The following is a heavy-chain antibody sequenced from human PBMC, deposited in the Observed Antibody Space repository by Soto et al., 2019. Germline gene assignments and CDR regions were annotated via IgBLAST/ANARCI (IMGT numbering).Heavy chain of an antibody. J-gene: IGHJ4*02. Sequence: LRLSCAASGFTLSTYWRQWVRQAPGKGLVWVSRISSDGSNTIYADSVKGRFTISRDNARNTVDLQMNSLRAEDTAVYYCATSPAVSDSYWGQGTLVTVSS. V-gene: IGHV3-74*01. CDR2: ISSDGSNT. CDR3: ATSPAVSDSY. CDR1: GFTLSTYW.